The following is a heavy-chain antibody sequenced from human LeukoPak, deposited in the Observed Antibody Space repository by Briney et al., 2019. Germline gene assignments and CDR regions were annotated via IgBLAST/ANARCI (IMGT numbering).Heavy chain of an antibody. J-gene: IGHJ4*02. V-gene: IGHV1-2*02. CDR3: ARARWGDY. D-gene: IGHD3-16*01. CDR1: GYSFTGNY. Sequence: ASVRVSCKASGYSFTGNYMHWVRQSPGQGLEWMGWINPNSGGTNYAQKFQGRVTMTRDTSISTAYMELSRLRSDDTAVYYCARARWGDYWGQGTLVTVSS. CDR2: INPNSGGT.